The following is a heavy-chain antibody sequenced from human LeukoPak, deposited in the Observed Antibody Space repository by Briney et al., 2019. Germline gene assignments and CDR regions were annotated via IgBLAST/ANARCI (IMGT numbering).Heavy chain of an antibody. CDR1: GFTFDDHA. CDR2: ISGNSGST. Sequence: GRSLRLSCAASGFTFDDHAMHWVRQAPGKGLEWVAGISGNSGSTGYADSVKGRFTVSRDNAKNYLYLQMNSLRVEDTALYHCAKGSGSWADYWGQGTLVTVSS. CDR3: AKGSGSWADY. J-gene: IGHJ4*02. V-gene: IGHV3-9*01. D-gene: IGHD2-15*01.